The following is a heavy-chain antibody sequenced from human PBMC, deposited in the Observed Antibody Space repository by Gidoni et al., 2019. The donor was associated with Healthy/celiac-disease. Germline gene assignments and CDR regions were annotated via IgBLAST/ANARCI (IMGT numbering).Heavy chain of an antibody. Sequence: EVQLVESGGGLVQPGRSLRPSCTASGFTFGDYAMSWFRQAPGKGLEWVGFIRSKAYGGTTEYAASVKGRFTISRDDSKSIAYLQMNSLKTEDTAVYYCTREGSWIQLWSFDYWGQGTLVTVSS. CDR3: TREGSWIQLWSFDY. CDR2: IRSKAYGGTT. CDR1: GFTFGDYA. V-gene: IGHV3-49*03. J-gene: IGHJ4*02. D-gene: IGHD5-18*01.